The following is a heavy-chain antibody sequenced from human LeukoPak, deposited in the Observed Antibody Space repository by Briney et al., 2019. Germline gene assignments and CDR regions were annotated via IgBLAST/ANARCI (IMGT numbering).Heavy chain of an antibody. J-gene: IGHJ4*02. CDR2: ISGRGGRT. CDR1: GFTFSSYA. D-gene: IGHD2-21*02. V-gene: IGHV3-23*01. Sequence: GGSLRLSCAASGFTFSSYAITWVRQAPGKGLEWVSGISGRGGRTYYADSVKGRFTISRDNSKNTLYLQMNSLRAEDTAVYYCAKTRLVVTATENWGQGTLVTVSS. CDR3: AKTRLVVTATEN.